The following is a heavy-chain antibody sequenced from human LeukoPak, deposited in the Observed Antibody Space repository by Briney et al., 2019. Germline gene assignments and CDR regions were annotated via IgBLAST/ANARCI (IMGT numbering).Heavy chain of an antibody. D-gene: IGHD3-16*01. CDR2: INHSGTS. J-gene: IGHJ4*02. CDR3: AWSCYYDGFDYSLGF. CDR1: GGSFSDYY. Sequence: ASETLSLTCAVYGGSFSDYYWSWVRQSPGKGLEWIGEINHSGTSRYNLSLKNRLTISMDTSKNQFSLKLRSVTAADTAKYYCAWSCYYDGFDYSLGFWGQGTLVTVSS. V-gene: IGHV4-34*01.